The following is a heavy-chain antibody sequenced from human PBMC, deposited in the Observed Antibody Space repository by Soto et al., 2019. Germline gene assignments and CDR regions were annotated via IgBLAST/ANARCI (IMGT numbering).Heavy chain of an antibody. J-gene: IGHJ6*02. CDR2: MYNTGST. V-gene: IGHV4-59*01. Sequence: SETLSLTCTVSGGSISRYYWSWIRQPPGKGLEWIGYMYNTGSTVYNPPFRSRVTISVDTSKNQFSLKLNSVTAADTAVYYCARDLWGYCGTDCYPLDVWGQGTTVTVSS. D-gene: IGHD2-21*02. CDR3: ARDLWGYCGTDCYPLDV. CDR1: GGSISRYY.